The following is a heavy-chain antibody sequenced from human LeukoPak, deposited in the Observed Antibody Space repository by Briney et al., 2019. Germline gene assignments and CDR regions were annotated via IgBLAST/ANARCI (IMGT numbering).Heavy chain of an antibody. D-gene: IGHD3-22*01. CDR1: GVSISSYY. J-gene: IGHJ3*02. Sequence: SETLSLTCTVSGVSISSYYWSWIRQPAGKGLEWIGRIHTSGSTNYNPSLKSRVTMSVDTSKNQFSLKLSSVTAADTAVYYCARRRLAHDTKRTAFDIWGQGTMVTVSS. CDR3: ARRRLAHDTKRTAFDI. V-gene: IGHV4-4*07. CDR2: IHTSGST.